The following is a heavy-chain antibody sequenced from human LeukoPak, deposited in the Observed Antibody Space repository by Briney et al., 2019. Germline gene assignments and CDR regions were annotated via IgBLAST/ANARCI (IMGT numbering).Heavy chain of an antibody. CDR3: ARALPFGGYFDY. Sequence: GGSLRLSCPASGFTVSSNYMSWVRQAPGKGLEWVSVIYGGGTTYYADSVKGRFTISRDNSKNTLYLQVNYLRAEDTAVYYCARALPFGGYFDYWGQGTLVTVSS. D-gene: IGHD3-16*01. CDR1: GFTVSSNY. V-gene: IGHV3-66*02. J-gene: IGHJ4*02. CDR2: IYGGGTT.